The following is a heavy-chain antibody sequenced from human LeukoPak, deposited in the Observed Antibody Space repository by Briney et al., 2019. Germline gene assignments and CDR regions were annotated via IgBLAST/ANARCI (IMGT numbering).Heavy chain of an antibody. CDR1: GFIVTDSRNY. J-gene: IGHJ4*02. CDR3: ARGPSSQFRTDY. D-gene: IGHD2-2*01. V-gene: IGHV3-48*01. Sequence: PGGSLRLSCVASGFIVTDSRNYMNWVRQAPGKGLEWVSYIGRSSSPIYYADSVKGRFTISRDNAKNSLYLQMNGLRAEDTAVYYCARGPSSQFRTDYWGQGTLVTVSS. CDR2: IGRSSSPI.